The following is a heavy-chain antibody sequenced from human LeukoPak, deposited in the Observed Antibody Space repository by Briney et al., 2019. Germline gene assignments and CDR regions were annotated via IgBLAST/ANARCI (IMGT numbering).Heavy chain of an antibody. Sequence: GGSLRLSCAASGFTLGGAWMHWVRQVPGKGLVWVSRINPDGTDIRYADSVKGRFTISRDDAKNTLFLHMNSLRVEDTAVYYCARVFGPGLDEYFHLWGQGTLVTVSS. CDR2: INPDGTDI. V-gene: IGHV3-74*01. CDR3: ARVFGPGLDEYFHL. J-gene: IGHJ1*01. D-gene: IGHD3-10*01. CDR1: GFTLGGAW.